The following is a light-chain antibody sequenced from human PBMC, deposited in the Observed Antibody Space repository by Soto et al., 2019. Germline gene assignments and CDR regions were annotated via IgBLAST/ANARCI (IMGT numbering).Light chain of an antibody. CDR1: QDISNY. J-gene: IGKJ1*01. CDR3: QQYNST. Sequence: DIQMTQSPSSLSASVGDRVTITCQASQDISNYLNWYQQKPGKAPKLLIYKASSLESGVPSRFSGSGSGTEFTLTISSLQPDDFATYYGQQYNSTFGQGTKVDNK. V-gene: IGKV1-5*03. CDR2: KAS.